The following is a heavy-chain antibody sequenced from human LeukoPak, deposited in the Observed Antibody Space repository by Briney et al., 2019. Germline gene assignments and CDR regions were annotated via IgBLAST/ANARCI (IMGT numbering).Heavy chain of an antibody. Sequence: SWIRQHPGKGLEWIGYIYYSGSTYYNPSLKSRVTISVDTSKNQFSLKLSSVTAADTAVYYCARAYYDFWSGYDPQQGFDYWGQGTLVTVSS. D-gene: IGHD3-3*01. V-gene: IGHV4-31*02. J-gene: IGHJ4*02. CDR3: ARAYYDFWSGYDPQQGFDY. CDR2: IYYSGST.